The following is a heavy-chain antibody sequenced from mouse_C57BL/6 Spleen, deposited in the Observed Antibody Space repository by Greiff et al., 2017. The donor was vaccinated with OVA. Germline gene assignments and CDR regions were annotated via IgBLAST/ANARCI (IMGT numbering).Heavy chain of an antibody. Sequence: QVQLKQSGAELVRPGTSVKVSCKASGYAFTNYLIEWVKQRPGQGLEWIGVINPGSGGTNYNEKFKGKATLTADKSSSTAYMQLSSLTSEDSAVYFCARRGDNYYGSSLYYFDYWGQGTTLTVSS. CDR1: GYAFTNYL. D-gene: IGHD1-1*01. CDR2: INPGSGGT. J-gene: IGHJ2*01. V-gene: IGHV1-54*01. CDR3: ARRGDNYYGSSLYYFDY.